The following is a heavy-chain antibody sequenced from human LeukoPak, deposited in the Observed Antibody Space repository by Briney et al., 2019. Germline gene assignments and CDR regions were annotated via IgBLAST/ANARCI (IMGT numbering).Heavy chain of an antibody. CDR2: IIPIFGTA. CDR3: ARGRARSGSYYAFDI. V-gene: IGHV1-69*01. D-gene: IGHD1-26*01. CDR1: GGTFSSYA. J-gene: IGHJ3*02. Sequence: ASVKVSCKASGGTFSSYAISWVRQAPGQGLEWMGGIIPIFGTANYAQKFQGRVTITADESTSTAYMELSSLRSEDTAVYYCARGRARSGSYYAFDIWGQGTMVTVSS.